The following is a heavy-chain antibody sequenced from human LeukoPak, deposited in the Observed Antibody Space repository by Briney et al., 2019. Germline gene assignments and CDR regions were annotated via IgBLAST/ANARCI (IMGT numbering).Heavy chain of an antibody. V-gene: IGHV1-8*01. CDR2: VHPDSGNT. J-gene: IGHJ5*02. Sequence: GASVKVSCKTSGYPFSTWEINWVRRAAGQGLEWLGWVHPDSGNTDYAQKFRGRVTMSRDTSTSTAYMELSGLRLDDTAVYFCARGPRNDPWGQGILVTVSS. D-gene: IGHD1-14*01. CDR3: ARGPRNDP. CDR1: GYPFSTWE.